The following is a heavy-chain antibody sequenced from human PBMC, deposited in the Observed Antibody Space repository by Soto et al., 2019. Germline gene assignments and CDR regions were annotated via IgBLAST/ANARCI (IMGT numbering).Heavy chain of an antibody. Sequence: SETLSLTCTVSGGSISSYYWSWIRQPPGKGLEWIGYIYYSGSTNYNPSLKRRVTISVDTSKNQFSLNLSSVTAAVTSLYYCAREYYYDSSGYYFDYWGQGTLVTVSS. D-gene: IGHD3-22*01. V-gene: IGHV4-59*01. CDR2: IYYSGST. CDR3: AREYYYDSSGYYFDY. CDR1: GGSISSYY. J-gene: IGHJ4*02.